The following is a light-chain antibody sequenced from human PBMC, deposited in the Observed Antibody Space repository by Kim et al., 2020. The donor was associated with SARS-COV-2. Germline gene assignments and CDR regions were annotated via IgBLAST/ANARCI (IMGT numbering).Light chain of an antibody. J-gene: IGKJ4*01. CDR1: ISTS. CDR3: HQYKTYPFT. Sequence: ISTSLAWFQQKPGKAPKSLIYATSTLYSGVPSKFSGSGSGTDFTLTISGLQAEDFATYYCHQYKTYPFTFGGGTKLEI. CDR2: ATS. V-gene: IGKV1-16*02.